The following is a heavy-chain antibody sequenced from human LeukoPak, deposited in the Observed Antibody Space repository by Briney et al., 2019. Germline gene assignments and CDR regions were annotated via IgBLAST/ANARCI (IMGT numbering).Heavy chain of an antibody. CDR3: VGDSSTVSTPYFDY. CDR2: INCNSGGT. J-gene: IGHJ4*02. Sequence: RASVKVSCKASGFTFTGYYIHWVRQAPGQGLEWMGWINCNSGGTNYAQKFQGWVTMTRDTSITTAYMELSRLRSDDTAVYYCVGDSSTVSTPYFDYWGQGTPVTVSS. V-gene: IGHV1-2*04. CDR1: GFTFTGYY. D-gene: IGHD4-17*01.